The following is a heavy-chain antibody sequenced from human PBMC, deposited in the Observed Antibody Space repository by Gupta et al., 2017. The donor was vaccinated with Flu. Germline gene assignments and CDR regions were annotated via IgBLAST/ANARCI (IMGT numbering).Heavy chain of an antibody. CDR3: ARGHWDS. V-gene: IGHV3-48*03. CDR2: ISSSCVT. J-gene: IGHJ4*02. CDR1: GFTFSSYE. Sequence: EVQLVESGGVVVPPGGSLRRSCAASGFTFSSYEMNWVRLASGKRLEWVAFISSSCVTYYTDSGKDRFTISRDNAKNSVHLQMHSLRAEDTAFYYCARGHWDSWGQGTLVTVSS.